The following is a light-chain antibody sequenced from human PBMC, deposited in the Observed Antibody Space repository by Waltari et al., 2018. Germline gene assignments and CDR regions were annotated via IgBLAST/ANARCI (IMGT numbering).Light chain of an antibody. V-gene: IGKV2-30*02. CDR1: PSLVHSDGKTY. Sequence: DVVMTQSPLSLPITPGQPASISCRSSPSLVHSDGKTYLSWYQQKPGQPPRRLIYQVSNRDSGVPDRFSGSGAGTDFTLKISRVEAEDVGLYYCIQATHLPPAFGQGTKVEIK. CDR3: IQATHLPPA. J-gene: IGKJ1*01. CDR2: QVS.